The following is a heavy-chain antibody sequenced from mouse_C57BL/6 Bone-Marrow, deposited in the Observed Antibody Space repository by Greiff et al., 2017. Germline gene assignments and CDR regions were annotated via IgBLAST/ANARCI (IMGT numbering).Heavy chain of an antibody. J-gene: IGHJ4*01. CDR2: IDPSDSSP. Sequence: QVQLQQPGAELVKPGASVKLSCKASGYTFTSYWMQWVKQRPGQGLEWIGEIDPSDSSPNYNQKFKGKATLTVDPPSSTAYMQLSSLTSEDSAVYYWASIYYDYDCAMDYWGQGTSVTVSS. CDR3: ASIYYDYDCAMDY. CDR1: GYTFTSYW. V-gene: IGHV1-50*01. D-gene: IGHD2-4*01.